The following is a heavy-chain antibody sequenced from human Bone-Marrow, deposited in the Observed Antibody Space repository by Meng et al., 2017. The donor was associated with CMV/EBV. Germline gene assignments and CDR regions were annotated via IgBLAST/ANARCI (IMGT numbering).Heavy chain of an antibody. V-gene: IGHV4-39*01. CDR3: ASQPREYQLLFAWFDP. D-gene: IGHD2-2*01. CDR2: IYYSGTT. CDR1: ISSSSYK. Sequence: ISSSSYKCGWIRWPRGKVLEWIGGIYYSGTTYYNPSLKSVGNISVETSKKPFSLKLSSVTAADTAVYYGASQPREYQLLFAWFDPWGQGTLVTVSS. J-gene: IGHJ5*02.